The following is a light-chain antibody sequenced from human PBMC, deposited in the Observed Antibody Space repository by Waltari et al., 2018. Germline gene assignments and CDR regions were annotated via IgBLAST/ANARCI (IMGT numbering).Light chain of an antibody. CDR1: QTIASSY. Sequence: EIVLTQSPGTLSLSPGARATLSCRASQTIASSYLTWYQQKPGQAPRLLIYGTSSRATGIPDRFSGSGSGTDFTLTISRLEPEDFAVYYCQQYHIYPLTFGPGTKVDIK. J-gene: IGKJ3*01. V-gene: IGKV3-20*01. CDR2: GTS. CDR3: QQYHIYPLT.